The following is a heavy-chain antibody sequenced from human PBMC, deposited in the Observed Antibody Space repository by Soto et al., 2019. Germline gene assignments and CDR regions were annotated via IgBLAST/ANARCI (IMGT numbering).Heavy chain of an antibody. D-gene: IGHD4-4*01. J-gene: IGHJ5*02. CDR3: ARRSDYSFDWFDP. Sequence: QVQLQESGPGLVKPSGTLSLTCAVSGGSISSSNWWSWVRQPPGKGLEWIGEIYHSGSTNYNPYLRSRVTISVDKSKNRFSLRLSSVTAADTAVYYCARRSDYSFDWFDPWGQGTLVTVSS. CDR1: GGSISSSNW. CDR2: IYHSGST. V-gene: IGHV4-4*02.